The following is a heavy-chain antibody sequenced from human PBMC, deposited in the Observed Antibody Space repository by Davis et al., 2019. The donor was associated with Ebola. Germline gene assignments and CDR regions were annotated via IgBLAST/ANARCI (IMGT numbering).Heavy chain of an antibody. V-gene: IGHV3-48*03. CDR2: ISSSGSTI. CDR1: GFTFSSYE. D-gene: IGHD3-16*02. CDR3: ARVDYDYVWGSYRYGY. Sequence: GGSLRLSCAASGFTFSSYEMNWVRQAPGKGLEWVSYISSSGSTIYYADSVKGRFTISRDNAKNSLYLQMNSLRAEDTAVYYCARVDYDYVWGSYRYGYWGQGTLVTVSS. J-gene: IGHJ4*02.